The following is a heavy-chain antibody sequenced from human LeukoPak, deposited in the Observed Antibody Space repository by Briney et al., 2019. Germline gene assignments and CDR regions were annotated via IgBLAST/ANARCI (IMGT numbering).Heavy chain of an antibody. CDR2: ISYDGSNK. D-gene: IGHD1-26*01. CDR3: AKGGGGGAANFDY. CDR1: GFTFSSYG. V-gene: IGHV3-30*18. Sequence: GGSLRLSCAASGFTFSSYGMHWVRQAPGKGLEWVAVISYDGSNKYYANSVKGRFTISRDNSKNTLYLQMNSLRAEDTAVYYCAKGGGGGAANFDYWGQGTLVTVSS. J-gene: IGHJ4*02.